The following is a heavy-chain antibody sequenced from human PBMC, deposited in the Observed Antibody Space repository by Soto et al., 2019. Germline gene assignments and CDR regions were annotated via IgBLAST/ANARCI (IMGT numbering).Heavy chain of an antibody. V-gene: IGHV4-4*02. CDR1: GGSISSSNW. D-gene: IGHD3-3*01. J-gene: IGHJ6*02. Sequence: QVQLQESGPGLLKPSGTLSLTCAVSGGSISSSNWWSWVRQPPGKGLEWIGEIYHSRITNYNPSLRRRDTFSVDKHKDQLSLKLGSVTAADTAVYYCARDGAYYDFWSGSDYGMDVWGQGTTVTVSS. CDR3: ARDGAYYDFWSGSDYGMDV. CDR2: IYHSRIT.